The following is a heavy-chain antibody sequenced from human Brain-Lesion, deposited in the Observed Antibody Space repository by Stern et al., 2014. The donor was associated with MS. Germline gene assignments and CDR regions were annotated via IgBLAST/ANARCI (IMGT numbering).Heavy chain of an antibody. Sequence: DPLVESGAEVKKPGASVKVSCKVSGYTLTELSMHWVRQAPRTGLEWMGGFDPEDGETIYAQKFQGRVTMTEDTSTDTAYMELSSLRSEDTAVYYCATLSPGAGGNYYRHFDYWGQGTLVTVSS. CDR1: GYTLTELS. J-gene: IGHJ4*02. D-gene: IGHD1-26*01. CDR3: ATLSPGAGGNYYRHFDY. V-gene: IGHV1-24*01. CDR2: FDPEDGET.